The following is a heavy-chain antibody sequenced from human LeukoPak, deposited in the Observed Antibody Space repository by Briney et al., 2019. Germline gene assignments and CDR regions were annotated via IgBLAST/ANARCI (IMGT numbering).Heavy chain of an antibody. J-gene: IGHJ4*02. Sequence: SETLSLTCTVSGGSISSGDYYWSWIRQPPGKGLEWIGYIYYSGSTYYNPSLKSRVTISVDTSKNQFSLRLSSVTAADTAVYYCARGDYYDSSGRDYWGQGTLVTVSS. D-gene: IGHD3-22*01. V-gene: IGHV4-30-4*01. CDR3: ARGDYYDSSGRDY. CDR2: IYYSGST. CDR1: GGSISSGDYY.